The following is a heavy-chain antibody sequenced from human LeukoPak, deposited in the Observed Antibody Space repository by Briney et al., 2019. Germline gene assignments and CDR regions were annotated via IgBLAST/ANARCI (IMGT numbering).Heavy chain of an antibody. Sequence: GGSLRLSCAVSGFLFSHYTMTWVRQGPGKGLKWVSSINGSGDATLYADSVMGRFTISRDNAKNTVSLQMNNLRAEDTAVYYCAKSDCGSDGCKLLSYWGQGTLVTVSS. V-gene: IGHV3-23*01. J-gene: IGHJ4*02. D-gene: IGHD3-10*01. CDR2: INGSGDAT. CDR1: GFLFSHYT. CDR3: AKSDCGSDGCKLLSY.